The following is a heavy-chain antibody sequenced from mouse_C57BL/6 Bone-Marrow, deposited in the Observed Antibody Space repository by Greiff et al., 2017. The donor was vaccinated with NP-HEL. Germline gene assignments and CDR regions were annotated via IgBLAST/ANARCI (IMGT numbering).Heavy chain of an antibody. Sequence: EVQGVESGGGLVKPGGSLKLSCAASGFTFSSYAMSWVRQTPEKRLEWVATISDGGSYTYYPDNVKGRFTISRDNAKNNLYLQMSHLKSEDTAMYYCARDLGGTGAYWGQGTLVTVSA. CDR2: ISDGGSYT. CDR1: GFTFSSYA. CDR3: ARDLGGTGAY. D-gene: IGHD4-1*01. J-gene: IGHJ3*01. V-gene: IGHV5-4*01.